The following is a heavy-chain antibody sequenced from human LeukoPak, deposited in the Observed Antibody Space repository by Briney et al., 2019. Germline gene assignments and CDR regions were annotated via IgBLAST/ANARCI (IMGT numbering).Heavy chain of an antibody. J-gene: IGHJ4*02. V-gene: IGHV4-34*01. CDR3: ARGTLTTTTNVLFDY. D-gene: IGHD4/OR15-4a*01. CDR1: GPGSFIGYY. CDR2: VNHNGIT. Sequence: LSETLSLTCAVSGPGSFIGYYWSWIRQPPGRGLEWIGEVNHNGITNYNPSLKSRLTISLGTSKNQFSLNLTSVTAADSAVYYCARGTLTTTTNVLFDYWDQGSLVTVSS.